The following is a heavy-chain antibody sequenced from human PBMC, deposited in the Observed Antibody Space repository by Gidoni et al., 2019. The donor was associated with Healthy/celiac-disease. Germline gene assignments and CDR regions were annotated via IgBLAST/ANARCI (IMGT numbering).Heavy chain of an antibody. D-gene: IGHD3-22*01. V-gene: IGHV1-69*02. CDR1: GGTFSSST. Sequence: QVQLVQSGAEVKKPGSSVKVSCKASGGTFSSSTISWVRQAPGQGLEWMGRIIPILGIANYAQKFQGRVTITADKSTSTAYMELSSLRSEDTAVYYCARAAGGYDSSGYYTKDWYFDLWGRGTLVTVSS. CDR3: ARAAGGYDSSGYYTKDWYFDL. CDR2: IIPILGIA. J-gene: IGHJ2*01.